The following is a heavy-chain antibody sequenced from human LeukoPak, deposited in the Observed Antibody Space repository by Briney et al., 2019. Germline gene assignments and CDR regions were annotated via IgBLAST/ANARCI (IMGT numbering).Heavy chain of an antibody. Sequence: ASVKVSCKASGGTFSSYTISWVRQAPGQGLEWMGRIIPILGIANYAQKFQGRVTITADKSTSTAYMELSSLRSEDTAVYYCARGPYNWNPHPPFDYWGQGTLVTVSS. CDR2: IIPILGIA. D-gene: IGHD1-20*01. J-gene: IGHJ4*02. V-gene: IGHV1-69*02. CDR3: ARGPYNWNPHPPFDY. CDR1: GGTFSSYT.